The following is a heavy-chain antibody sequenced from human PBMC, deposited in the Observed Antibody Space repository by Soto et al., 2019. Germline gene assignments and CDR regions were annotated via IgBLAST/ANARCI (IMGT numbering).Heavy chain of an antibody. CDR3: ARAISGYVT. CDR2: IDTSNGNT. D-gene: IGHD5-12*01. Sequence: QVQLVQSGAEVKKPGASVKVSCKASGLTYTTYAIHWVRQAPGQGLEWMGWIDTSNGNTRYSQRFQGRVTLATDTSANTAYMDLCSLTSEDSAVYYGARAISGYVTWGQGTLITVSS. CDR1: GLTYTTYA. V-gene: IGHV1-3*04. J-gene: IGHJ5*02.